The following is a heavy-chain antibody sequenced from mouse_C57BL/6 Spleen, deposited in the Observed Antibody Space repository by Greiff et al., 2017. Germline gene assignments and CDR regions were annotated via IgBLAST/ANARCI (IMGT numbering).Heavy chain of an antibody. CDR3: ARWGAAQAWFAY. J-gene: IGHJ3*01. V-gene: IGHV1-63*01. Sequence: QVQLKQSGAELVRPGTSVKMSCKASGYTFTNYWIGWAKQRPGHGLEWIGDIYPGGGYTNYNEKFKGKATLTADKSSSTAYMQFSSLTSEDSAIYYCARWGAAQAWFAYWGQGTLVTVSA. CDR2: IYPGGGYT. CDR1: GYTFTNYW. D-gene: IGHD3-2*02.